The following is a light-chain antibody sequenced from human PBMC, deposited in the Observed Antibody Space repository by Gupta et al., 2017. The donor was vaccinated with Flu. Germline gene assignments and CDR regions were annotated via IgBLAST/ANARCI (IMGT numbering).Light chain of an antibody. J-gene: IGLJ3*02. CDR2: SNN. V-gene: IGLV1-44*01. CDR3: AAWDDSLNGLV. CDR1: SSNIGSNP. Sequence: QSVLTQPPSASGTPRQRGTISCSGSSSNIGSNPVYWYQQLPGTAPKLLIYSNNQRPSGVPDRFSGSKSGTSASLAISGLQAEDEADYYCAAWDDSLNGLVFGGGTKLTVL.